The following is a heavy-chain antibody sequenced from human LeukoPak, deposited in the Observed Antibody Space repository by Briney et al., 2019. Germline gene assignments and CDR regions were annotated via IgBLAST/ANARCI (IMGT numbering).Heavy chain of an antibody. Sequence: GGSLRLSCAASGFTVSSNYMSWVRQAPGKGLEWVSVIYSGGSTYYADSVKGRFTISRDNSKNTLYLQMNSLRAEDTAVYYCARGGPSPSSSVDYWSQGTLVTVSS. CDR3: ARGGPSPSSSVDY. J-gene: IGHJ4*02. CDR1: GFTVSSNY. V-gene: IGHV3-53*01. CDR2: IYSGGST. D-gene: IGHD6-6*01.